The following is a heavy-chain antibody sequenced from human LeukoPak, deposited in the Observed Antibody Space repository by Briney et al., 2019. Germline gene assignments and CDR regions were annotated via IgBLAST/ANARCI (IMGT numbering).Heavy chain of an antibody. D-gene: IGHD3-3*01. Sequence: GGSLRLSCAGSGFTFSNYWVHWVRQAPGKGLVWVSRINVEGTRTDYADSVRGRFTISRDNAKNTLYLQMNGLTAEDTAIFYCVRSMSGRNDLWGQGTQVTVSS. CDR2: INVEGTRT. CDR1: GFTFSNYW. CDR3: VRSMSGRNDL. J-gene: IGHJ5*02. V-gene: IGHV3-74*01.